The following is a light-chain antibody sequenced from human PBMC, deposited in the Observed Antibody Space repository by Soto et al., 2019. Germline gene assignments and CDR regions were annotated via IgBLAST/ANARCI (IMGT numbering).Light chain of an antibody. V-gene: IGLV1-44*01. Sequence: QSVLTQPPSASGTPEQRVTISCSGSGSNIGSNAVSWYQQLPGTAPKLLIYSNTQRPSGVPDRFSGSQSGTSASLAISGLHSEDEGDYYCAAWHGSLKGPVSGGGTKLTVL. CDR3: AAWHGSLKGPV. CDR1: GSNIGSNA. CDR2: SNT. J-gene: IGLJ2*01.